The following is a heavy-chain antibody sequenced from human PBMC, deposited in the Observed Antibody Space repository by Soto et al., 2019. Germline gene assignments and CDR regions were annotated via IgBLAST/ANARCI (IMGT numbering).Heavy chain of an antibody. CDR3: ARAQYYDFWSGYYRLPNWFDH. CDR1: GGSFSGYY. V-gene: IGHV4-34*01. D-gene: IGHD3-3*01. Sequence: SETLSLTCAVYGGSFSGYYWSWIRQPPGKGLEWIGEINHSGSTNYNPSLKSRVTISVDTSKNQFSLKLSSVTAADTAVYYCARAQYYDFWSGYYRLPNWFDHWGQGTLVTVSS. J-gene: IGHJ5*02. CDR2: INHSGST.